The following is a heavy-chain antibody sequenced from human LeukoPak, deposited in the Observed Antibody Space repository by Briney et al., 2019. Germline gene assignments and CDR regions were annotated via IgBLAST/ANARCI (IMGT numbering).Heavy chain of an antibody. Sequence: SETLSLTCTVSGGSISSDYWSWIRQPDGKGLEWVGRIYTSGSTNYNPSLKSRVSMSVDTSTNQFSLKLSSVTAADTAVYYCARDSLVHPNRWFDPWGQGTLVTVSS. J-gene: IGHJ5*02. CDR1: GGSISSDY. CDR3: ARDSLVHPNRWFDP. D-gene: IGHD6-13*01. V-gene: IGHV4-4*07. CDR2: IYTSGST.